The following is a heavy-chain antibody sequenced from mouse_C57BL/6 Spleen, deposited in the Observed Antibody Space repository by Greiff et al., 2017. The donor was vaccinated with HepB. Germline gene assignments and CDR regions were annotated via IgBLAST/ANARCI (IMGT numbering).Heavy chain of an antibody. CDR3: ARHRGYYGRGYFDV. CDR1: GFSLTSYG. D-gene: IGHD1-1*01. Sequence: QVQLQESGPGLVALSQSLSITCTVSGFSLTSYGVHWVRQPPGKGLEWLVVIWSDGSTTYNSALKSRLSISKDNSKSQVFLKMNSLQTDDTAMYYCARHRGYYGRGYFDVWGTGTTVTVSS. V-gene: IGHV2-6-1*01. CDR2: IWSDGST. J-gene: IGHJ1*03.